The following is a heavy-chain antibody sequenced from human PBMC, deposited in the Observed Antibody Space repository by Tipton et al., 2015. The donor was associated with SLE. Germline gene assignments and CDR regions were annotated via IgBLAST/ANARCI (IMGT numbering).Heavy chain of an antibody. CDR3: ARAGSGYSAGAFDI. CDR1: GYIFTSNC. CDR2: IKPSGGST. D-gene: IGHD3-3*01. J-gene: IGHJ3*02. V-gene: IGHV1-46*01. Sequence: QSGAEVKKPGASVKVSCKASGYIFTSNCVHWVRQAPGQGLEWMGIIKPSGGSTSNAQKFQGRITMTRDTSTSTVYMELSSLRSEDTAVYYCARAGSGYSAGAFDIWGQGTMVTVSS.